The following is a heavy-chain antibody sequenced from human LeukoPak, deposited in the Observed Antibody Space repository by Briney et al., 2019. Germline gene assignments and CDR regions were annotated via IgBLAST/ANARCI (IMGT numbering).Heavy chain of an antibody. Sequence: GGSLRLSCAASGFTFGSYAMSWVRQAPGKGLEWVSAISRSDDRVFYADSVKGRFTISRDNSKNMLYLQMNSLRADDTAVYYCAKDCGGDCYSGDYWGQGTLVTVSS. D-gene: IGHD2-21*02. CDR3: AKDCGGDCYSGDY. V-gene: IGHV3-23*01. J-gene: IGHJ4*02. CDR2: ISRSDDRV. CDR1: GFTFGSYA.